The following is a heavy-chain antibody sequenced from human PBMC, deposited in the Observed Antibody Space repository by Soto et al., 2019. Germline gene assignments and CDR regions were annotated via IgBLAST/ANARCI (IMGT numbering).Heavy chain of an antibody. CDR3: AREKQQPPPDAFDI. Sequence: TSETLSLTCAVYGGSFSGYYWSWIRQPPGKGLEWIGEINHSGSTNYNPSLKSRVTISVDTSKNQFSLKLSSVTAADTAVYYCAREKQQPPPDAFDIWGQGTMVTVSS. J-gene: IGHJ3*02. V-gene: IGHV4-34*01. CDR1: GGSFSGYY. D-gene: IGHD6-13*01. CDR2: INHSGST.